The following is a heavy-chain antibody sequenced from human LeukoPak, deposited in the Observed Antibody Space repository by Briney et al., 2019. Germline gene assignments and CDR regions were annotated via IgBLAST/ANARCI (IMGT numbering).Heavy chain of an antibody. CDR3: ARDYYYDSSGYPGH. CDR1: GFTFSDYY. D-gene: IGHD3-22*01. CDR2: ISSSGSTI. Sequence: GGSLRLSCAASGFTFSDYYMSWIRQAPGKGLEWVSYISSSGSTIYYADSVKSRFTISRDNAKNSLYLQMNSLRAEDTAVYYCARDYYYDSSGYPGHWGQGTLVTVSS. J-gene: IGHJ4*02. V-gene: IGHV3-11*01.